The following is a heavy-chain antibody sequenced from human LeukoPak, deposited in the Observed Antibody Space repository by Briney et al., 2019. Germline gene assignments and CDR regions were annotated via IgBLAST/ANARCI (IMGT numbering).Heavy chain of an antibody. CDR1: GFTFSSYG. J-gene: IGHJ4*02. Sequence: GGSLRLSCAASGFTFSSYGMHWVRQAPGKGLEWVSAISGSGGSTYYADSVKGRFTISRDNSKNTLYLQMNSLRAEDTAVYYCAKGQDYGAQREFDYWGQGTLVTVSS. D-gene: IGHD4-17*01. V-gene: IGHV3-23*01. CDR2: ISGSGGST. CDR3: AKGQDYGAQREFDY.